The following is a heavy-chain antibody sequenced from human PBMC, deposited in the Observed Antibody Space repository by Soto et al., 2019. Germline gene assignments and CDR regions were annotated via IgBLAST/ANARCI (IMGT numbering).Heavy chain of an antibody. V-gene: IGHV1-69*12. Sequence: QVQLVQSGAEVKKPGSSVKVSCKASVCTFSSYAISWVRQAPGQGLEWMGGIIPIFGTANYAQKFQGRVTITADASTSTAYMELSSLRAEDTAVYYCARDGTSYYDSSGTEYFQHWGQGTLVPVSS. CDR3: ARDGTSYYDSSGTEYFQH. CDR1: VCTFSSYA. D-gene: IGHD3-22*01. J-gene: IGHJ1*01. CDR2: IIPIFGTA.